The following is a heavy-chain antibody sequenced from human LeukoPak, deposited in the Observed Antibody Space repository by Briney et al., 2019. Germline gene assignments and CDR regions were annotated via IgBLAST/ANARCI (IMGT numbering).Heavy chain of an antibody. V-gene: IGHV3-23*01. Sequence: GGSLRLSCAVSGFTFSNYAMNRVRQAPEKGLEWVSEISGGGYNTYYANSLKGRFTISRDNSKNTLYLQMNSLRAEDTAVYYCAKRLAAGNYDYYYGMDVWGQGTTVTVSS. CDR3: AKRLAAGNYDYYYGMDV. J-gene: IGHJ6*02. D-gene: IGHD4-23*01. CDR1: GFTFSNYA. CDR2: ISGGGYNT.